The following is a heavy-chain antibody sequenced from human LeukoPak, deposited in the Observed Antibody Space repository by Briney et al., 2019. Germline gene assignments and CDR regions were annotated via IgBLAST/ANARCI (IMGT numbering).Heavy chain of an antibody. D-gene: IGHD2-2*02. CDR3: ERHGVSSTSSYTPFDC. V-gene: IGHV4-38-2*01. CDR2: INHSGST. J-gene: IGHJ4*02. Sequence: SETLSLTCAVSRYSISSGYYWGWIRQPPGKGLEWIATINHSGSTYYNPSLKSRVTISVDTSKNQFSLKLNSVTAADTAVYYCERHGVSSTSSYTPFDCWGQGTLVTVSS. CDR1: RYSISSGYY.